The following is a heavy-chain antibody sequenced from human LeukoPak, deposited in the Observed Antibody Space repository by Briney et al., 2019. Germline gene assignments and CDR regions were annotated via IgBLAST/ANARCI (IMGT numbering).Heavy chain of an antibody. D-gene: IGHD1-26*01. J-gene: IGHJ4*02. CDR1: GFTFSSYG. CDR2: ISYDGSNK. CDR3: AKGDRYSGSSN. V-gene: IGHV3-30*18. Sequence: GGSLRLSCAASGFTFSSYGMNWVRQAPGKGLEWVAVISYDGSNKYYADSVKGRFTISRDNSKNTLYLQMNSLRAEDTAVYYCAKGDRYSGSSNWGQGTLVTVSS.